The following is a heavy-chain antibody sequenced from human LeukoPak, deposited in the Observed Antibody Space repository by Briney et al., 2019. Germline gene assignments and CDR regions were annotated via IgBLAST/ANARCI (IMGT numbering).Heavy chain of an antibody. Sequence: SETLSLTCTVSGGSISSSGYYWGWIRQPPGKGLEWIGSIYYSGSTYYNPSLKSRVTISVDTSKNQFSLNLNSVTAADTAVYFCARDEGSAYPFDYWGQGTLVTVSS. J-gene: IGHJ4*02. CDR1: GGSISSSGYY. CDR2: IYYSGST. V-gene: IGHV4-39*07. CDR3: ARDEGSAYPFDY. D-gene: IGHD3-22*01.